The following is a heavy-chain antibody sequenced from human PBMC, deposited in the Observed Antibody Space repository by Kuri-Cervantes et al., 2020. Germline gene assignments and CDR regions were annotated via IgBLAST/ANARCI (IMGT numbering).Heavy chain of an antibody. CDR1: GGTFGSYA. Sequence: ASVKVSCKASGGTFGSYAISWVRQAPGQGLEWMGWISGYNAVTNYAQTFQGRVTMTTDKSARTVHMELRSLTFDDTAMYYCAREPSGNYDSSGYGDAFDIWGHGTMVTVSS. CDR3: AREPSGNYDSSGYGDAFDI. CDR2: ISGYNAVT. J-gene: IGHJ3*02. D-gene: IGHD3-22*01. V-gene: IGHV1-18*01.